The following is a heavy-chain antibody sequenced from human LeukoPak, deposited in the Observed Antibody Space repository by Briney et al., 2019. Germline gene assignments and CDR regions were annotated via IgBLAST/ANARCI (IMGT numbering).Heavy chain of an antibody. CDR3: ARDEFGHYCSSTSCYLIRYFTGLDP. CDR2: ISGSGDST. D-gene: IGHD2-2*01. Sequence: PGGSLRLSCAASGFTFSSCALSWVRQTPGKGLDWVSSISGSGDSTYYADSVKGRFTISRDNSKNTLYLQMNSLRAEDTAVYYCARDEFGHYCSSTSCYLIRYFTGLDPWGQGTLVTVSS. CDR1: GFTFSSCA. V-gene: IGHV3-23*01. J-gene: IGHJ5*02.